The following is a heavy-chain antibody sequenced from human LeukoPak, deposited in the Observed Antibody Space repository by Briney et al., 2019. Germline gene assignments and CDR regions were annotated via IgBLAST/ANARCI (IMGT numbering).Heavy chain of an antibody. Sequence: GGSLRLSCAASGFTFSSYSMNWVRQAPGKGLEWVSSISSSSSYIYYADSVKGGFTISRDNAKNSLYLQMNSLRAEDTAVYYCARDLAHSSGWFLCGMDVWGQGTTVTVSS. CDR1: GFTFSSYS. CDR2: ISSSSSYI. D-gene: IGHD6-19*01. J-gene: IGHJ6*02. V-gene: IGHV3-21*01. CDR3: ARDLAHSSGWFLCGMDV.